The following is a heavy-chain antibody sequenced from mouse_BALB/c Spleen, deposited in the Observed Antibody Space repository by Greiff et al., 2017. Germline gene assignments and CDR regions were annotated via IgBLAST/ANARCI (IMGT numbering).Heavy chain of an antibody. CDR2: ISYSGST. V-gene: IGHV3-2*02. CDR3: ARGVRDYFDY. Sequence: EVHLVESGPGLVKPSQSLSLTCTVTGYSITSDYAWNWIRQFPGNKLEWMGYISYSGSTSYNPSLKSRISITRDTSKNQFFLQLNSVTTEDTATYYCARGVRDYFDYWGQGTTLTVSS. CDR1: GYSITSDYA. D-gene: IGHD2-14*01. J-gene: IGHJ2*01.